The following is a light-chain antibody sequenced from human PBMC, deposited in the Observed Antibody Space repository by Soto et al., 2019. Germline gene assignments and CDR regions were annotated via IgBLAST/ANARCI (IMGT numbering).Light chain of an antibody. CDR1: EDISDF. J-gene: IGKJ3*01. Sequence: DIQMTQSPSSLSASIGDRVTITCQASEDISDFLNWYQQKPGKAPKLLIYDASNLETGVSSRFRGSGSGTHFSLTITSLQPDDFATYYCQQYDDLLFTFGPGTKVDIK. CDR2: DAS. CDR3: QQYDDLLFT. V-gene: IGKV1-33*01.